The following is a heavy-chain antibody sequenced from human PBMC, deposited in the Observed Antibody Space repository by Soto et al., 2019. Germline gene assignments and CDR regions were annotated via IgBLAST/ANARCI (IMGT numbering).Heavy chain of an antibody. D-gene: IGHD6-13*01. Sequence: EVQLLESGGGLVQPGGSLRLSCAASGFTFISYGMSWVRQAPGKGLEWVSGISGRDDSTYYADSVKGRFTISRDNSKTTLFLEMNSLRAADTAVYYCAKDLASSWYGGEQYFDYWGQGTLVTVSS. V-gene: IGHV3-23*01. CDR2: ISGRDDST. CDR3: AKDLASSWYGGEQYFDY. CDR1: GFTFISYG. J-gene: IGHJ4*02.